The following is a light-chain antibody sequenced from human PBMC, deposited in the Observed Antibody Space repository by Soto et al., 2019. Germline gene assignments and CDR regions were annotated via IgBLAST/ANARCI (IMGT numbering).Light chain of an antibody. CDR1: QSISSY. V-gene: IGKV1-39*01. CDR2: PAS. CDR3: QKSYSTPPT. J-gene: IGKJ2*01. Sequence: DIQMTQSPSSLSASVGDRVTITCRASQSISSYLNWYQQKPGKAPKLLIYPASSLQSGVPSRFSGSRSGTDFTLTISSLQPEDFATYYCQKSYSTPPTFGQGTKLEIK.